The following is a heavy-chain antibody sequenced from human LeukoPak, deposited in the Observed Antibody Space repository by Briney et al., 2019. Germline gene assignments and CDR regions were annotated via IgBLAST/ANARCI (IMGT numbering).Heavy chain of an antibody. Sequence: ASVKVSCKASGYTFTSYYMHWVRQAPGQGLEWMGWINPNSGGTNYAQKFQGRVTMTRDTSISTAYMELSRLRSDDTAVYYCARGRPFNFYDFWSGFLGLPMTENWFDPWGQGTLVTVSS. V-gene: IGHV1-2*02. D-gene: IGHD3-3*01. CDR1: GYTFTSYY. J-gene: IGHJ5*02. CDR2: INPNSGGT. CDR3: ARGRPFNFYDFWSGFLGLPMTENWFDP.